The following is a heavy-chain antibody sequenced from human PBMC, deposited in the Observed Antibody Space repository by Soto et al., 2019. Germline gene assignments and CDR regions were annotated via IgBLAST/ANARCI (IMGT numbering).Heavy chain of an antibody. V-gene: IGHV3-73*01. CDR2: IRSKANSYAT. D-gene: IGHD5-12*01. CDR3: TRGELEMATTLALIPTKNFDY. J-gene: IGHJ4*02. CDR1: GFTFSGSA. Sequence: GGSLRLSCAASGFTFSGSAMHWVRQASGKGLEWVGRIRSKANSYATAYAASVKGRFTISRDDSKNTAYLQMNSLKTEDTAVYYCTRGELEMATTLALIPTKNFDYWGQGTLVTVSS.